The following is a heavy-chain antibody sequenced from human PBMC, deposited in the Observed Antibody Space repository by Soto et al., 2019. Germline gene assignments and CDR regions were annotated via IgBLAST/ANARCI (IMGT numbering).Heavy chain of an antibody. Sequence: GGSLRLSCAASGLTFSDRYMDWVRQAPGQGLEWVGRIRKKTNSYTTESAASVKGRFIISRDDSTNSLYLQMSSLKTEDTAVYYCTTVTTVDYYFDYWGQGTLVTVSS. CDR3: TTVTTVDYYFDY. CDR2: IRKKTNSYTT. J-gene: IGHJ4*02. V-gene: IGHV3-72*01. D-gene: IGHD4-17*01. CDR1: GLTFSDRY.